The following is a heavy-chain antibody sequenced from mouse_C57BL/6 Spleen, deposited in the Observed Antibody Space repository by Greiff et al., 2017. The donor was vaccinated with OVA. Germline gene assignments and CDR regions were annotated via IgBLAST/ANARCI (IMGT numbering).Heavy chain of an antibody. V-gene: IGHV1-18*01. J-gene: IGHJ3*01. Sequence: EVQLQQSGPVLVKPGASVKIPCKASGYTFTDYNMDWVKQSHGKSLEWIGDINPNNGGTIYNQKFKGKATLTVDKSSSTAYMELRSLTSEDTAVYYCAREGDYDGGAWFAYWGQGTLVTVSA. CDR3: AREGDYDGGAWFAY. CDR1: GYTFTDYN. D-gene: IGHD2-4*01. CDR2: INPNNGGT.